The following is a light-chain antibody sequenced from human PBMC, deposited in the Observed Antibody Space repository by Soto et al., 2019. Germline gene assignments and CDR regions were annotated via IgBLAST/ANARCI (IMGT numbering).Light chain of an antibody. CDR1: SSDVGGYNY. J-gene: IGLJ1*01. Sequence: QSALTQPDSVSGSPGQSITISCTGTSSDVGGYNYVSWYQQHPGKAPKLMIYDVSNRPSGVSNRFSGSKSGNTASLTISGLQAGDEADYYCSAYTSSSTLGVFGTGTKLTVL. CDR2: DVS. V-gene: IGLV2-14*01. CDR3: SAYTSSSTLGV.